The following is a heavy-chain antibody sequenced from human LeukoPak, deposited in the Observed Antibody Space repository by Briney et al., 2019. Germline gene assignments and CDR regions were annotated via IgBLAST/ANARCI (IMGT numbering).Heavy chain of an antibody. CDR3: ARDLSVGDYGSYYYHGMDV. CDR1: GGSISSYY. V-gene: IGHV4-59*01. Sequence: PSETLSLTCTVSGGSISSYYWSWIRQPPGKGLEWIGYIYYSGSTNYNPSLKSRVTTSVDTSKNQFSLKLSSVTAADTAVYYCARDLSVGDYGSYYYHGMDVWGKGTTVTVSS. D-gene: IGHD4-17*01. CDR2: IYYSGST. J-gene: IGHJ6*04.